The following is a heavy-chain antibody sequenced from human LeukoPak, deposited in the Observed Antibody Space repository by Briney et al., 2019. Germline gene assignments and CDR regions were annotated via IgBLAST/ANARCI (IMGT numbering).Heavy chain of an antibody. J-gene: IGHJ6*02. CDR1: GGSFSGYY. CDR2: INHSGST. D-gene: IGHD2-2*02. Sequence: SETLSLTCAVYGGSFSGYYWSWIRQPPGKGLEWIGEINHSGSTNYNPSLKSRVTISVDTSKNQFSLKLSSVTAADTAVYYCARELADCSSTSCYNDYYGMDVWGQGTTVTVSS. V-gene: IGHV4-34*01. CDR3: ARELADCSSTSCYNDYYGMDV.